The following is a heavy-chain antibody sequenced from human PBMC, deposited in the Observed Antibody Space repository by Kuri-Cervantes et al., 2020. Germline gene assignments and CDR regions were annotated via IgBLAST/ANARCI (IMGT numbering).Heavy chain of an antibody. CDR1: GFTFSSYA. Sequence: GESLKISCAASGFTFSSYAMSWVRQAPGKGLEWVSAISGSGGSTYYADSVKGRFTISRDNSKNTLYLQMNSLRAEDTAVYYCAKDGLPGGFDYWGQGTLVTVSS. D-gene: IGHD1-1*01. J-gene: IGHJ4*02. CDR3: AKDGLPGGFDY. V-gene: IGHV3-23*01. CDR2: ISGSGGST.